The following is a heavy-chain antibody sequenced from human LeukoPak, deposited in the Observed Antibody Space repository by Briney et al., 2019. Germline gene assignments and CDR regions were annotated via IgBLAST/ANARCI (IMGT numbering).Heavy chain of an antibody. CDR1: GFTFGDYA. CDR2: IRSKAYGGTT. J-gene: IGHJ4*02. CDR3: ARAARPTSDTSGSYWYYFDC. Sequence: GGSLRLSCTASGFTFGDYAMSWFRQAPGKGLEWVGFIRSKAYGGTTEYAASVKGRFTISRDDSKSIAYLQMNSLKTEDTAVYYCARAARPTSDTSGSYWYYFDCWGQGILVTVSS. D-gene: IGHD3-22*01. V-gene: IGHV3-49*03.